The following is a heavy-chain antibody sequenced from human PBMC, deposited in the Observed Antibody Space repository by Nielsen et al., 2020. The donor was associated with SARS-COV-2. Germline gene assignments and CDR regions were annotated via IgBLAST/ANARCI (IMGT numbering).Heavy chain of an antibody. CDR2: IYYRSKWFY. J-gene: IGHJ6*02. CDR3: TRDPGYYHGMDV. CDR1: GDSVSSNSVA. Sequence: LETLSLTCVISGDSVSSNSVAWNWIRQSQSRGLEWLGRIYYRSKWFYEYAPSVRSRMAIDPDTSKNQFSLHLNSVTSEDTAMYYCTRDPGYYHGMDVWGQGTTVTVSS. V-gene: IGHV6-1*01.